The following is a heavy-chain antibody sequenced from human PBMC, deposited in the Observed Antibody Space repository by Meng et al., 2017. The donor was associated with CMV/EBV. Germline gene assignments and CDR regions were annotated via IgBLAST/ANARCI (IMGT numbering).Heavy chain of an antibody. CDR2: IYYSGST. CDR1: GGSISSSSYY. D-gene: IGHD6-13*01. V-gene: IGHV4-39*07. CDR3: ARGGIAAAGLH. Sequence: LQPHRAGPGLVKLSATLSLSCTVSGGSISSSSYYWGWIRQPPGKGLEWIGSIYYSGSTYYNPSLKSRVTISVDTSKNQFSLKLSSVTAADTAVYYCARGGIAAAGLHWGQGTLVTVSS. J-gene: IGHJ4*02.